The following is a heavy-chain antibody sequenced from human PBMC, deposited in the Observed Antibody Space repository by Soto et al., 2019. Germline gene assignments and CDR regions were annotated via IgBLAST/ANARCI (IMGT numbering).Heavy chain of an antibody. CDR1: GFPFSSSW. D-gene: IGHD1-26*01. V-gene: IGHV3-74*01. CDR3: ASGGSGTYGRFDP. J-gene: IGHJ5*02. CDR2: INSGGTTS. Sequence: EVQLVESEGDLVQPGGSLRLSCAASGFPFSSSWMHWFRQAPGKGLVWVSRINSGGTTSYYADSVKGRFTISRDNAKNTLYLQMNSLRVDDTAVYFCASGGSGTYGRFDPWGQGTLVSVSS.